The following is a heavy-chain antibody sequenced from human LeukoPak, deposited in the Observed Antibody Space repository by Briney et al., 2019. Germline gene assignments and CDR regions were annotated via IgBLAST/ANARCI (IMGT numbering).Heavy chain of an antibody. V-gene: IGHV3-7*01. CDR2: IKQDGSEK. J-gene: IGHJ4*02. CDR3: ARDPSRGYTYGYEDY. CDR1: GFTFSSYA. Sequence: GGSLRLSCAASGFTFSSYAMSWVRQAPGKGLEWVANIKQDGSEKYYVDSVKGRFTISRDNAKNSLYLQMNSLRAEDTAVYYCARDPSRGYTYGYEDYWGQGTLVTVSS. D-gene: IGHD5-18*01.